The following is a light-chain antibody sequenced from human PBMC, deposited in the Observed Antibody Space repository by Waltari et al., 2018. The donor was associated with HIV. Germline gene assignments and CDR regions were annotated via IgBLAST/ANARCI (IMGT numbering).Light chain of an antibody. CDR1: SSNIGAGYD. J-gene: IGLJ1*01. CDR2: NSS. V-gene: IGLV1-40*01. CDR3: QSYDSSLSGSDV. Sequence: QSVLTQPPSVSGAPGQRVPISCTGSSSNIGAGYDVNRYQQLPGTAPKLLIYNSSHRPSGVPDRFSGSKSGTSASLAITGLQAEDEADYYCQSYDSSLSGSDVFGTGTKVTVL.